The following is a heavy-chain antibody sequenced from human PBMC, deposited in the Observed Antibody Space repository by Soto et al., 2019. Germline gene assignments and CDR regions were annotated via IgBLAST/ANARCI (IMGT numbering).Heavy chain of an antibody. J-gene: IGHJ5*02. Sequence: QVQLVQSGAEVKKPGSSVKVSCKASGGTFSSYTISWVRQAPGQGLEWMGRIIPILGIANYAQKFQGRVTITAYKSTSTAYMELSSLRSEDTAVYYCARVSCSGGSCYRGWFDPWGQGTLVTVSS. V-gene: IGHV1-69*02. CDR2: IIPILGIA. CDR1: GGTFSSYT. D-gene: IGHD2-15*01. CDR3: ARVSCSGGSCYRGWFDP.